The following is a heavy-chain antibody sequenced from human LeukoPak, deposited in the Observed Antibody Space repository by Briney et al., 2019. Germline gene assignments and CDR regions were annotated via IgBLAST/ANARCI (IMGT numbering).Heavy chain of an antibody. D-gene: IGHD2-2*01. CDR1: GFTFSSYA. CDR2: ISGSGGST. V-gene: IGHV3-23*01. Sequence: PGGSLRLSCAASGFTFSSYAMSWVRQAPGKGLEWVSAISGSGGSTYYADSVKGRFTISRDNSKNTLYLQMNSLRAEDTAVYYCAKDRSCSSSSCHGVVDYWGQGALVTVSS. J-gene: IGHJ4*02. CDR3: AKDRSCSSSSCHGVVDY.